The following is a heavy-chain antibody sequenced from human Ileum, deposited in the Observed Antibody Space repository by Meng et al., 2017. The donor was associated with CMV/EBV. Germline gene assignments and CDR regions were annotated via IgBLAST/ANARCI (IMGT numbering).Heavy chain of an antibody. CDR1: GFTFNGSW. Sequence: CAASGFTFNGSWMHWVRQVPGKGLVWVSRINGDGSSISYADSVKGRFTISRDNAKNTLYLQMNSLRAEDTAVYYCARLKSGYGNFDYWGQGTLVTVSS. CDR2: INGDGSSI. CDR3: ARLKSGYGNFDY. V-gene: IGHV3-74*01. J-gene: IGHJ4*02. D-gene: IGHD5-12*01.